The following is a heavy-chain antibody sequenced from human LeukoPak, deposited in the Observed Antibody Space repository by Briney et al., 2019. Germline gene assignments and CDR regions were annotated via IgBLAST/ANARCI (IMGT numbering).Heavy chain of an antibody. V-gene: IGHV1-46*01. CDR2: IHSSGDTT. Sequence: APVKVSCKASGYSFSSYHIHWVRQAPGQGLEWMGIIHSSGDTTSYAQKFQGRVTMTRDTSTTTVYMELRSLRSEDTAVYYCARVIKGGYDFWSGPYYFDCWGQGTLVTVSS. J-gene: IGHJ4*02. CDR1: GYSFSSYH. CDR3: ARVIKGGYDFWSGPYYFDC. D-gene: IGHD3-3*01.